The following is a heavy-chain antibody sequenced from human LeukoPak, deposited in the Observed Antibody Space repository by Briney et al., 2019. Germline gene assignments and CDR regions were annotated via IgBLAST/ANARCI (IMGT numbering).Heavy chain of an antibody. CDR1: GFTFSSYA. CDR3: ARDRGFGELLFLEPGWFDP. CDR2: ISYDGSNK. Sequence: PGRSLRLSCAASGFTFSSYAMHWVRQAPGKGREWVAVISYDGSNKYYADSVKGRFTISRDNSKNTLYLQMNSLRAEDTAVYYCARDRGFGELLFLEPGWFDPWGQGTLVTVSS. V-gene: IGHV3-30-3*01. J-gene: IGHJ5*02. D-gene: IGHD3-10*01.